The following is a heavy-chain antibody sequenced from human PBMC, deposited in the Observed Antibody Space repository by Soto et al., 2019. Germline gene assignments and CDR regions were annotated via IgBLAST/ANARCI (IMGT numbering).Heavy chain of an antibody. J-gene: IGHJ6*03. CDR1: GFTFSSYA. D-gene: IGHD5-12*01. CDR2: ISSNGGST. V-gene: IGHV3-64*04. CDR3: ARARDIVATMSPRPYYMDV. Sequence: GGSLRLSCSASGFTFSSYAMHWVRQAPGKGLEYVSAISSNGGSTFYADSVKGRFTISRDNAKNSLYLQMNSLRAEDTAVYYCARARDIVATMSPRPYYMDVWGKGTTVTVS.